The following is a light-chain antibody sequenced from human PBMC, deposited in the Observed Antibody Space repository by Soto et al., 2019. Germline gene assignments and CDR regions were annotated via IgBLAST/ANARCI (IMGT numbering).Light chain of an antibody. V-gene: IGKV3-20*01. J-gene: IGKJ2*01. CDR2: GAS. CDR3: LRCGSSRYT. Sequence: EIVLTQSPGTLSLSPGERATLSCRASQSVSSSYLAWYQQKPGQAPRPLIYGASSRATGIPDRFSGSGSGTEFPLTISRLEPEDLAVYYCLRCGSSRYTLGQGTKLEI. CDR1: QSVSSSY.